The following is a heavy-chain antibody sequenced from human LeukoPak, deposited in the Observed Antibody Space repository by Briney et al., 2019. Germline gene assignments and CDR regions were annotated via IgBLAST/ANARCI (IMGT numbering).Heavy chain of an antibody. CDR2: IYYSGST. V-gene: IGHV4-59*12. J-gene: IGHJ5*02. D-gene: IGHD6-6*01. Sequence: SETLSLTCTVSGGSISSYYWSWIRQPPGKGLEWIGYIYYSGSTYYNPSLKSRVTISVDTSKNQFSLRLSSVTAADTAVYYCARDGAKYSSSSAWFDPWGQGTLVTVSS. CDR1: GGSISSYY. CDR3: ARDGAKYSSSSAWFDP.